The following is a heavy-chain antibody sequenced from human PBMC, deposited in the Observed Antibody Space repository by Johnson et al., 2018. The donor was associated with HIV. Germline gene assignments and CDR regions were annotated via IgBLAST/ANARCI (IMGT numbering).Heavy chain of an antibody. CDR3: ASSSLAWGVDAFDI. D-gene: IGHD3-10*01. J-gene: IGHJ3*02. CDR2: ISYDGSYQ. Sequence: QVQLVESGGGLVKPGRSLRLSCAASGFTFSSYAMHWVRQAPGKGLEWVAVISYDGSYQYYADSVKGRFTISRDTAKNTLYLQMNSLRVDDTAVYYCASSSLAWGVDAFDIWGQGTMVTVSS. V-gene: IGHV3-30*14. CDR1: GFTFSSYA.